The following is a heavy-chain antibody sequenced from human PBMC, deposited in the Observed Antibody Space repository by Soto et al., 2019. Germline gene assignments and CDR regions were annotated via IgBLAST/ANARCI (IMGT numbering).Heavy chain of an antibody. Sequence: SETLSLTCTASGGSISSSSYYWGWIRQPPVTGLEWIGSIYYSWSTYYNPSPQSRVTISVDTSKNQFSLKVSSVTAADTAVYYCASLRGYCSGGSCPYYYYGMDVWGQGTTVTASS. J-gene: IGHJ6*02. D-gene: IGHD2-15*01. CDR3: ASLRGYCSGGSCPYYYYGMDV. CDR1: GGSISSSSYY. V-gene: IGHV4-39*01. CDR2: IYYSWST.